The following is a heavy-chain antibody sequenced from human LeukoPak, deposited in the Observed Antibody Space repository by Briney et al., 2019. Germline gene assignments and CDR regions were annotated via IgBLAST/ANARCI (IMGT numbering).Heavy chain of an antibody. CDR3: AREEFGELFSYFDY. V-gene: IGHV1-18*01. CDR1: GYTFTSYG. D-gene: IGHD3-10*01. J-gene: IGHJ4*02. CDR2: ISAYNGNT. Sequence: ASVKVSCKASGYTFTSYGISWVRQAPGQGLEWMGWISAYNGNTNYAQKLQGRVTMTTDTSTSTAYMELRSLRSEDTAVYYCAREEFGELFSYFDYWGQGTLVTVSS.